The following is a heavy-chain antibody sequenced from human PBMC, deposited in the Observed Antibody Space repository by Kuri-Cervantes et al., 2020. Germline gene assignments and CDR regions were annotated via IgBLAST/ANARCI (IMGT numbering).Heavy chain of an antibody. Sequence: GESLKISCAASGFTFSSYGMHWVRQAPGKGLEWVAVIWYDGSNKYYADSVKGRFTISRDNSKNSVYLQINSLRDEDTAVYYCARRDSTSGGGIWGQGTLVTVSS. J-gene: IGHJ4*02. V-gene: IGHV3-33*08. CDR1: GFTFSSYG. CDR3: ARRDSTSGGGI. D-gene: IGHD2-2*01. CDR2: IWYDGSNK.